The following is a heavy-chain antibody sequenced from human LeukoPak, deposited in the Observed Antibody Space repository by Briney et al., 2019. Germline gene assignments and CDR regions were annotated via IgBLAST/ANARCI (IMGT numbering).Heavy chain of an antibody. V-gene: IGHV3-48*02. Sequence: PGGSLRLSCAASGFTFSGYSMNWVRQAPGKGLEWISYISSSSDTIYFADSVKGRFTISRDNAKNSLYLQMNSLRDEDTAVYYCARYSRSWYVFDSWGQGTLVTVSS. CDR1: GFTFSGYS. D-gene: IGHD6-13*01. J-gene: IGHJ4*02. CDR2: ISSSSDTI. CDR3: ARYSRSWYVFDS.